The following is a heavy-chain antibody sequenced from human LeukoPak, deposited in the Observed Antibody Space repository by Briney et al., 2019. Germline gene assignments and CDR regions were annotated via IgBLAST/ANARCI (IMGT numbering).Heavy chain of an antibody. Sequence: SETLSLTCAVYGGSFSGYYWSWIRQPPGKGLEWIGEINHSGSTNYNPSLKSRVTISVDTSKNQFSLKLSSVTAADTAVYYYAGAGSLSTGTTGFDYWGQGTLVTVSS. V-gene: IGHV4-34*01. CDR3: AGAGSLSTGTTGFDY. J-gene: IGHJ4*02. CDR2: INHSGST. CDR1: GGSFSGYY. D-gene: IGHD1-1*01.